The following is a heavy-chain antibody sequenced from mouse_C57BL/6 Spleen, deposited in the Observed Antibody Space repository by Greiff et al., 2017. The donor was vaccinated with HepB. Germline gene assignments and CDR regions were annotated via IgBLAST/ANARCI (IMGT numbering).Heavy chain of an antibody. CDR2: ISSGSSTI. J-gene: IGHJ4*01. CDR3: ARLLPLYAMDY. V-gene: IGHV5-17*01. Sequence: EVKLVESGGGLVKPGGSLKLSCAASGFTFSDYGMHWVRQAPEKGLEWVAYISSGSSTIYYADTVKGRFTISRDNAKNTLFLQMTSLRSEDTAMYYCARLLPLYAMDYWGQGTSVTVSS. D-gene: IGHD1-1*01. CDR1: GFTFSDYG.